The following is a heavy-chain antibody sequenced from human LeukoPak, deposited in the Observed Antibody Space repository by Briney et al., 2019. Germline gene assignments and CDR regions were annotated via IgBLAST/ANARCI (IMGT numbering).Heavy chain of an antibody. V-gene: IGHV3-21*01. J-gene: IGHJ4*02. Sequence: GGSLRLSCAASGFTFSGYSMNWVRQAPGKGLEWVSSISSSSSYIYYADSVKGRFTISRDNAKNSLYLQMNSLRAEDTAVYYCARDLSDMVRGVVDYWGQGTLVTVSS. CDR1: GFTFSGYS. D-gene: IGHD3-10*01. CDR2: ISSSSSYI. CDR3: ARDLSDMVRGVVDY.